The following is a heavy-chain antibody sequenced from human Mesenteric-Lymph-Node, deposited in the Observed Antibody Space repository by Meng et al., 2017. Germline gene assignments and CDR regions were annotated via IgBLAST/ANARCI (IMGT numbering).Heavy chain of an antibody. D-gene: IGHD3-16*01. CDR3: TTWYRQQGRFTFGGVLYLWYFDY. J-gene: IGHJ4*02. CDR2: IKSKTDGGTT. Sequence: GESLKISCAASGFTFSNAWMSWVRQAPGKGLEWVGRIKSKTDGGTTDYAAPVKGRFTISRDDSKNTLYLQMNSLKTEDTAVYYCTTWYRQQGRFTFGGVLYLWYFDYWGQGTLVTVSS. V-gene: IGHV3-15*01. CDR1: GFTFSNAW.